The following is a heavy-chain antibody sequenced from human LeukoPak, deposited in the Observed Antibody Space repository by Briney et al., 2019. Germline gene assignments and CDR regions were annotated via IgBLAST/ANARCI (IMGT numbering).Heavy chain of an antibody. J-gene: IGHJ6*02. CDR2: IIPIFGTA. Sequence: ASVKVSCKASGGTFSSYAISWVRQAPGQGLEWMGGIIPIFGTANYAQKFQGRVTITADESTSAAYMELSSLRSEDTAVYYCARDHSDSSGYTPSAYYYYGMDVWGQGTTVTVSS. CDR1: GGTFSSYA. CDR3: ARDHSDSSGYTPSAYYYYGMDV. D-gene: IGHD3-22*01. V-gene: IGHV1-69*13.